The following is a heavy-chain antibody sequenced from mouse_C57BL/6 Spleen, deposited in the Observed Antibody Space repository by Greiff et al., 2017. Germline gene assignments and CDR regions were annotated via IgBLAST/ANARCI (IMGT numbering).Heavy chain of an antibody. J-gene: IGHJ4*01. D-gene: IGHD3-2*02. CDR1: GYTFTDYN. CDR2: INPNNGGT. V-gene: IGHV1-18*01. CDR3: ARSMLRLHYAMDY. Sequence: EVKLMESGPELVKPGASVKIPCKASGYTFTDYNMDWVKQSHGKSLEWIGDINPNNGGTIYNQKFKGKATLTVDKSSSTAYMELRSLTSEDTAVYYCARSMLRLHYAMDYWGQGTSVTVSS.